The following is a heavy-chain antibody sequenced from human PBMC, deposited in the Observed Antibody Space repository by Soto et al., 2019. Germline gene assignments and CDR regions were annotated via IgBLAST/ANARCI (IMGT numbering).Heavy chain of an antibody. CDR2: ISGSGGST. V-gene: IGHV3-23*01. CDR1: GFNFGSHA. Sequence: GSQRLSSTASGFNFGSHAMSWVRQAPGKGLEWVSAISGSGGSTYYADSVKGRFTISRDNSKNTLYLQMNSLRAEDTAVYYCAKDTGSGFNYADYYSYMDVWGKGTTVTVSS. J-gene: IGHJ6*03. D-gene: IGHD4-4*01. CDR3: AKDTGSGFNYADYYSYMDV.